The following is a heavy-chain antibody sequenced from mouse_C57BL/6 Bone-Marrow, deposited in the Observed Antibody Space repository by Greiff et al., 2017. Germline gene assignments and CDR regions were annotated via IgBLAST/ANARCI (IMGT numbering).Heavy chain of an antibody. CDR1: GFSLTSYG. Sequence: VMLVESGPGLVQPSQSLSITCTVSGFSLTSYGVHWVRQSPGKGLEWLGVIWSGGSTDYHAAFISRLGISKDNSKSQVFFKMNSLQADDTAIYYCARRYYGSSPWYFDVWGTGTTVTVSS. J-gene: IGHJ1*03. V-gene: IGHV2-2*01. CDR2: IWSGGST. CDR3: ARRYYGSSPWYFDV. D-gene: IGHD1-1*01.